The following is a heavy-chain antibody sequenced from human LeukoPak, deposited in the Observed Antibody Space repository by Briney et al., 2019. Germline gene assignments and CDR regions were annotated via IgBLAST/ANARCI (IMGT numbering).Heavy chain of an antibody. Sequence: GESLKISCKASGFTFTTYSFAWVRQVPGKGLEWMGVIYAGDSSTTYSPSFQGQVTTSVDRSINTAYLQWSSLRASDSAIYYCARHSCYDSWGQGTLVTVSS. V-gene: IGHV5-51*01. J-gene: IGHJ4*02. CDR3: ARHSCYDS. D-gene: IGHD3-16*01. CDR2: IYAGDSST. CDR1: GFTFTTYS.